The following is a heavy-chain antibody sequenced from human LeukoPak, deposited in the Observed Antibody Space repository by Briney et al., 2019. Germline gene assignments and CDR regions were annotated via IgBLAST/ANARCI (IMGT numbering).Heavy chain of an antibody. J-gene: IGHJ4*02. CDR2: ISAYNGNT. CDR1: GRTFSSYA. Sequence: ASVKVSCKASGRTFSSYAISWVRQAPGQGLEWMGWISAYNGNTNYAQKLQGRVTMTTDTSTSTAYMELRSLRSDDTAVYYCASSSSVTIPGYYFDYWGQGALVTVSS. D-gene: IGHD2-21*01. V-gene: IGHV1-18*01. CDR3: ASSSSVTIPGYYFDY.